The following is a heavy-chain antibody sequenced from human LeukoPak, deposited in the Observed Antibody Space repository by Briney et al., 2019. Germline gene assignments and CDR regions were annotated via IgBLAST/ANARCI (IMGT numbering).Heavy chain of an antibody. CDR2: ISNSGDST. V-gene: IGHV3-23*01. J-gene: IGHJ3*01. CDR3: VKDPYSSGWYGGNAFDL. D-gene: IGHD6-19*01. CDR1: GFTFNSYA. Sequence: EGSLILSCAASGFTFNSYAMSWVRQAPGKRLEWVSAISNSGDSTYYADPVKGRFTISRDNSKETLYLQMNSLRVEDTAVYHCVKDPYSSGWYGGNAFDLWGQGTMVTVSS.